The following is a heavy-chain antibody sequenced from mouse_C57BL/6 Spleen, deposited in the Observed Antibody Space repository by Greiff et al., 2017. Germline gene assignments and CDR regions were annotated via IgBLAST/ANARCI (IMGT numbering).Heavy chain of an antibody. D-gene: IGHD1-1*01. CDR3: ASGSSYSCYAMDY. V-gene: IGHV14-3*01. J-gene: IGHJ4*01. CDR1: GFNIKNTY. CDR2: IDPANGNT. Sequence: EVQLQQSVAELVRPGASVKLSCTASGFNIKNTYMHWVKQRPEQGLEWIGRIDPANGNTKYAPKFQGKATITAATSSNTAYLQLSSLPSEDTAIYYCASGSSYSCYAMDYWGKGTSVTVSS.